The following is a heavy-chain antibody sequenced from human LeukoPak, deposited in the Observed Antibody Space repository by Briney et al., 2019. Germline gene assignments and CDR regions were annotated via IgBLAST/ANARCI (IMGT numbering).Heavy chain of an antibody. Sequence: PGGSLRLSCEGSGFSFRDYYMSWIRQTPGKGLEWVSYISNSGTDTNYADSVKGRFTISRDNAKNSLYLQMNSLRAEDTALYYCARHYYDSRYPTSGYYMDVWGKRTTVTVSS. V-gene: IGHV3-11*03. D-gene: IGHD3-22*01. CDR3: ARHYYDSRYPTSGYYMDV. J-gene: IGHJ6*03. CDR2: ISNSGTDT. CDR1: GFSFRDYY.